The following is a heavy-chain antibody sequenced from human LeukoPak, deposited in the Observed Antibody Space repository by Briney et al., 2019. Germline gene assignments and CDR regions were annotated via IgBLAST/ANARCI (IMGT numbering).Heavy chain of an antibody. D-gene: IGHD3-22*01. J-gene: IGHJ4*02. Sequence: ASVKVSRKASGYTFTGYYMLWVRQAPGQGLEWMGWINPNSGGTNYAQKFQGRVTMPRDTSISTAYMELSRLRSDDTAVYYCARPYYYDSSGSFDYWGQGTLVTVSS. CDR1: GYTFTGYY. CDR3: ARPYYYDSSGSFDY. V-gene: IGHV1-2*02. CDR2: INPNSGGT.